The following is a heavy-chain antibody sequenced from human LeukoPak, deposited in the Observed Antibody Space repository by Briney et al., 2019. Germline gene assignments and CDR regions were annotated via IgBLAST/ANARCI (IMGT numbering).Heavy chain of an antibody. D-gene: IGHD3-3*01. CDR3: ARGDDDFWSGPAY. CDR2: IYTSGST. V-gene: IGHV4-61*02. J-gene: IGHJ4*02. CDR1: GGSISSGSYY. Sequence: TPSETLSLTCTVSGGSISSGSYYWSWIRQPAGKGLEWIGRIYTSGSTNYNPSLKSRVTISVDTSKNQFSLKLSSVTAADTAVYYCARGDDDFWSGPAYWGQGTLVTVSS.